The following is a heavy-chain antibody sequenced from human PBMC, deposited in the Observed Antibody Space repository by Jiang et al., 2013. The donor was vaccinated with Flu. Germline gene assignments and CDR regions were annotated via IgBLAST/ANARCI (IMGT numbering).Heavy chain of an antibody. CDR2: TYYRSKWYN. CDR3: ARHPDECKNRRGIAVAGSLCYYYGMDV. Sequence: SQTLSLTCAISGDSVSSNSAAWNWIRQSPSRGLEWLGRTYYRSKWYNDYAVSVKSRITINPDTSKNQFSLQLNSVTPEDTAVYYCARHPDECKNRRGIAVAGSLCYYYGMDVWGKGTTVTVSS. V-gene: IGHV6-1*01. J-gene: IGHJ6*04. CDR1: GDSVSSNSAA. D-gene: IGHD6-19*01.